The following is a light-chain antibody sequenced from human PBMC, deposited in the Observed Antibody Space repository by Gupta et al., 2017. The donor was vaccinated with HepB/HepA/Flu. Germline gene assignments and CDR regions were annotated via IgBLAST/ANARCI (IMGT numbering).Light chain of an antibody. V-gene: IGLV3-1*01. J-gene: IGLJ2*01. Sequence: SSALTPPPSMSVSPGKTASMTCSGDKSGDKDVSWYQQRPGQSPVTVTYQNNRWTPGIPGRISGSNSGNTATLTIRGTEVMEEADYYCQTWDSSSAVVFGGGTKLTVL. CDR3: QTWDSSSAVV. CDR2: QNN. CDR1: KSGDKD.